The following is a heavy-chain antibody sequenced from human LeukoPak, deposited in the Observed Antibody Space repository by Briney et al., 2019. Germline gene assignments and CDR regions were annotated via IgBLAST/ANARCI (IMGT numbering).Heavy chain of an antibody. J-gene: IGHJ4*02. Sequence: GGSLRLSCAASGFLFSSYAMSWVRQAPGKGLEWVSGISGSGHTTYYADSVKGRFTISRDNSKNTLYLQMNSLRAEDTAVYYCAKDYYDSGSYYYPFDYWGQGTLVTVSS. CDR1: GFLFSSYA. CDR3: AKDYYDSGSYYYPFDY. CDR2: ISGSGHTT. V-gene: IGHV3-23*01. D-gene: IGHD3-10*01.